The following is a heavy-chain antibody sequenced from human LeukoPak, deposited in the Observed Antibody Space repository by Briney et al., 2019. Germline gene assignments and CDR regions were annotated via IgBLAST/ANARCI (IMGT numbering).Heavy chain of an antibody. Sequence: GGSLRLSCAASGFTFSSYGMHWVRQAAGKGLEWVAFIRYDGSNKYYADSVKGRFTISRDNSKNTLYLQMNSLRAEDTAVYYCAKAGYCSGGSCYPDAFDIWGQGTMVTVSS. CDR2: IRYDGSNK. V-gene: IGHV3-30*02. J-gene: IGHJ3*02. D-gene: IGHD2-15*01. CDR1: GFTFSSYG. CDR3: AKAGYCSGGSCYPDAFDI.